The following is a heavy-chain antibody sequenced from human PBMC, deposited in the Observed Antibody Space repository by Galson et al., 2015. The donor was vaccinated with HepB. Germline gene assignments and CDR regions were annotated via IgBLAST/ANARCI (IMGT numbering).Heavy chain of an antibody. CDR2: INPSGGST. D-gene: IGHD6-6*01. V-gene: IGHV1-46*01. J-gene: IGHJ6*02. Sequence: SVKVSCKASGYTFTSYYMHWVRQAPGQGLEWMGIINPSGGSTSYAQKFQGRVTMTRDTSTSTVYMGLSSLRSEDTAVYYCAREPYSSSSGNYYGMDVWGQGTTVTVSS. CDR1: GYTFTSYY. CDR3: AREPYSSSSGNYYGMDV.